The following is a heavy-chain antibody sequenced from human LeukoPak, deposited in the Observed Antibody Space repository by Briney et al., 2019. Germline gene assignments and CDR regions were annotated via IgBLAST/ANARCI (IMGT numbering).Heavy chain of an antibody. D-gene: IGHD6-19*01. CDR3: ARQEGSGWYFDS. CDR2: IYYSGTT. Sequence: SETLSLTCTVSGGSISSSSYYWGWIRQPPGKGLEWIGNIYYSGTTYYKSSLKSRVTISADTSKNQFSLKLSSVTAADTAVYYCARQEGSGWYFDSWGQGTLVTVSS. CDR1: GGSISSSSYY. J-gene: IGHJ4*02. V-gene: IGHV4-39*01.